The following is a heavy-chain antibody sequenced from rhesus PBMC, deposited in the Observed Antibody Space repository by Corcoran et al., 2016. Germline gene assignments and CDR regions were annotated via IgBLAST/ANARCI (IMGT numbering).Heavy chain of an antibody. J-gene: IGHJ4*01. CDR2: IHSGGGST. V-gene: IGHV3S25*01. Sequence: EVQLVESGGGLAKPGGSLRLSCAASGFTFSSSWMNWVRQAPGKGLEWVLVIHSGGGSTSYADDVKGRLTISRDNLKNTLSLQMNSLRAEDTAVYYCAKDPDGSSYVLGYFDYWGQGVLVTVSS. D-gene: IGHD4-29*01. CDR1: GFTFSSSW. CDR3: AKDPDGSSYVLGYFDY.